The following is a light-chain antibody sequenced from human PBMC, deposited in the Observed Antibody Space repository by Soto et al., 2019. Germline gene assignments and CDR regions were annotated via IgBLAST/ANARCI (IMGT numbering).Light chain of an antibody. Sequence: DIQLTQSPSLLSASVGDRVTITCRASHDISTYLAWYQQKPGKAPKLMIYEASTLQSGVPSRFSGSGSGTEFTLTISGLLPEDLATYHCQKYNHYSGLTFGGGNKVDIK. CDR1: HDISTY. J-gene: IGKJ4*02. V-gene: IGKV1-9*01. CDR3: QKYNHYSGLT. CDR2: EAS.